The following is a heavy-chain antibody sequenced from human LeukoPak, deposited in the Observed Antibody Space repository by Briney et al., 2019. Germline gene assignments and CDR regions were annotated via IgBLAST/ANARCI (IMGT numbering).Heavy chain of an antibody. V-gene: IGHV4-59*01. D-gene: IGHD3-10*01. CDR2: IYYSGST. Sequence: SETLSLTCTVSGGSISSYYWSWIRQPPGKGLEWIGYIYYSGSTNYNPSLKGRVTISVDTSKNQFSLKLSSVTAADTAVYYSARDRGITMVRGAIRWFDPWGQGTLVTVSS. CDR1: GGSISSYY. J-gene: IGHJ5*02. CDR3: ARDRGITMVRGAIRWFDP.